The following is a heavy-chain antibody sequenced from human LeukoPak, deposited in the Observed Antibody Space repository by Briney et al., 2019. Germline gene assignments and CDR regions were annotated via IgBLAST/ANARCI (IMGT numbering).Heavy chain of an antibody. V-gene: IGHV4-59*01. J-gene: IGHJ4*02. CDR3: AREGFWSGYYYIDY. CDR2: IYYSGST. CDR1: GGSISSYY. Sequence: PSETLSLTCTVSGGSISSYYWSWIRQPPGKGLEWIGYIYYSGSTNYNPSLKSRVTISVDTSKNQFSLKLSSVTAADTAVYYCAREGFWSGYYYIDYWGQGTLVTVSS. D-gene: IGHD3-3*01.